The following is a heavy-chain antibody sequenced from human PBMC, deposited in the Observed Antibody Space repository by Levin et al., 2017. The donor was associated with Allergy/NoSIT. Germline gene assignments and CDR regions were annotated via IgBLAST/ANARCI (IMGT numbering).Heavy chain of an antibody. CDR3: ARGLGESSRYTHGY. D-gene: IGHD3-16*02. CDR1: DDSISGYY. Sequence: SQTLSLTCTVSDDSISGYYWTWIRQPPGKGLEWIGHMYYTGSTNYNPSLKSRVTISVGSSKNQFSLNLNSVTAADTAVYYCARGLGESSRYTHGYWGQGTLVTVSS. CDR2: MYYTGST. J-gene: IGHJ4*02. V-gene: IGHV4-59*01.